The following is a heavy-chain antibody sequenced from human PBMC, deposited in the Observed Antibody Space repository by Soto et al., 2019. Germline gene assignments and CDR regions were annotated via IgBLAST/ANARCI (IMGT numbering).Heavy chain of an antibody. CDR3: AKNPAAVQYYYYYMDV. CDR2: ISGSGGST. V-gene: IGHV3-23*01. J-gene: IGHJ6*03. D-gene: IGHD2-2*01. CDR1: GFTFSNYA. Sequence: GGSLRLSCAASGFTFSNYAMTWVRQAPGKGLEWVSAISGSGGSTYYADSVKGRFTISRDNSKNTLYLQMNSLRAEDTAVYYCAKNPAAVQYYYYYMDVWGKGTTVTVSS.